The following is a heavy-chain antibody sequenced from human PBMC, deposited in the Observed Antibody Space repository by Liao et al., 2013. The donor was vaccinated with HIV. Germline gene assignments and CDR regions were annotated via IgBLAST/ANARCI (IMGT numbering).Heavy chain of an antibody. D-gene: IGHD3-22*01. CDR3: ARVSPDYYDSSGYSHFDY. CDR1: GGSISTYY. CDR2: IYTSGST. Sequence: QVQLQESGSGLVKPSETLSLTCTVSGGSISTYYWSWIRQPAGKGLEWIGRIYTSGSTNYNPSLKSRVTISVDTSKNQFSLKLTSVTAADTALYFCARVSPDYYDSSGYSHFDYWGQGTLVTVSS. V-gene: IGHV4-4*07. J-gene: IGHJ4*02.